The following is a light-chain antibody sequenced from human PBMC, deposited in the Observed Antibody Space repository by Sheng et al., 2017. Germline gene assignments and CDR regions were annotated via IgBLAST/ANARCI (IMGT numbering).Light chain of an antibody. J-gene: IGKJ1*01. CDR2: KAS. V-gene: IGKV1-5*03. CDR1: QNIRIW. Sequence: IQMTQSPSTLSASVGDRVNITCRASQNIRIWLAWYQQKPGKAPKALIYKASNLESGVPSRFSGGGSGTQFTLTISNLQPDDFATYYCLQYSDDWSFGRGTKVENK. CDR3: LQYSDDWS.